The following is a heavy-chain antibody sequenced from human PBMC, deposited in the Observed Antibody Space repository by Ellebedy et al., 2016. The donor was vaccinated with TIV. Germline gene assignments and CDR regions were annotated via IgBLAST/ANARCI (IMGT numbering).Heavy chain of an antibody. D-gene: IGHD6-19*01. J-gene: IGHJ4*02. V-gene: IGHV3-23*01. CDR1: GFTFSSYA. CDR3: VRRRSGWYYFDY. Sequence: GESLKISCVASGFTFSSYAINWVRQAPGKGLEWTSGISASDDSTYYADSVEDRFTISRDNSKNTLYLQMNSLRAEDTAVYYCVRRRSGWYYFDYWGQGTLVTVSS. CDR2: ISASDDST.